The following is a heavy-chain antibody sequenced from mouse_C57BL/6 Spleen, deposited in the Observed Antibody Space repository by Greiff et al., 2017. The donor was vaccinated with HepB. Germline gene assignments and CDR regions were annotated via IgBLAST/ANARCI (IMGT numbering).Heavy chain of an antibody. CDR3: AGGYYGSSLFDY. V-gene: IGHV1-22*01. Sequence: EVKLQESGPELVKPGASVKMSCKASGYTFTDYNMHWVKQSHGKSLEWIGYINPNNGGTSYNQKFKGKATLTVNKSSSTAYMELRSLTSEDSAVYYCAGGYYGSSLFDYWGQGTTLTVSS. CDR1: GYTFTDYN. D-gene: IGHD1-1*01. J-gene: IGHJ2*01. CDR2: INPNNGGT.